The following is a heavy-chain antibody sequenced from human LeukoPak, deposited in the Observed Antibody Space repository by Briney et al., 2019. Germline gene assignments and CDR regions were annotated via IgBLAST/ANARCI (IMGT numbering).Heavy chain of an antibody. CDR2: FDPEDGET. Sequence: GASVKVSCKVSGYTLTELSTHWVRQAPGKGLEWMGGFDPEDGETIYAQKFQGRVTMTEDTSTDTAYMELSSLRSEDTAVYYCATGGYGSGSLDYWGQGTLVTVSS. CDR3: ATGGYGSGSLDY. CDR1: GYTLTELS. D-gene: IGHD3-10*01. J-gene: IGHJ4*02. V-gene: IGHV1-24*01.